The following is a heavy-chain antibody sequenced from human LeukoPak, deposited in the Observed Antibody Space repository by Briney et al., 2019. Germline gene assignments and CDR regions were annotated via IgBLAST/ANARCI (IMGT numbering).Heavy chain of an antibody. Sequence: GGSLRLSCAASGFILRNYAMNWVRQAPGKGPEWVSSITGSGGGTSYADSVKGRFTISRDNSKSTLYLQLNSMRAEDTAVYYCARGLGSYQWGQGTLVTVSS. CDR2: ITGSGGGT. CDR1: GFILRNYA. D-gene: IGHD1-26*01. J-gene: IGHJ4*02. CDR3: ARGLGSYQ. V-gene: IGHV3-23*01.